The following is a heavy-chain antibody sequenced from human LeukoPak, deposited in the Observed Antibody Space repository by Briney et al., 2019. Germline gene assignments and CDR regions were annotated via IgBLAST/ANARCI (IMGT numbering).Heavy chain of an antibody. D-gene: IGHD6-13*01. Sequence: GASVKVSWKASGYTFTGHYVHWVRQAPGQGLEWMGWIDPSSGGTNSAQKFQGRVTMARDTSITTVYMELSSLTSDDTAIYFCARDRIAPAGSIIDYWGQGILVTVSS. J-gene: IGHJ4*02. CDR1: GYTFTGHY. CDR2: IDPSSGGT. V-gene: IGHV1-2*02. CDR3: ARDRIAPAGSIIDY.